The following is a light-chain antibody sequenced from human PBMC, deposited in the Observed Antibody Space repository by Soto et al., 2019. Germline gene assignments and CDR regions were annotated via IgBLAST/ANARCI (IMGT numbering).Light chain of an antibody. CDR1: SSDVGGYNY. J-gene: IGLJ1*01. Sequence: QSVLTQPPSASGSPGQSVTISCTGTSSDVGGYNYVSWYQQHPGKAPKLMIYEVSERPSGVPDRFSGSKSSNTASLTVSGLQAEYEADYYCSSYAGSNNLVFGKGTKVTVL. CDR3: SSYAGSNNLV. V-gene: IGLV2-8*01. CDR2: EVS.